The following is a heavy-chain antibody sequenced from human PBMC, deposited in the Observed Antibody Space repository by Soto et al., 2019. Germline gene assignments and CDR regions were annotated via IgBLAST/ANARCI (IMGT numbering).Heavy chain of an antibody. CDR2: INSDGSST. CDR1: GFTFSRYW. V-gene: IGHV3-74*01. CDR3: ARGGFDGDYVPSD. Sequence: GGSLRLSCAASGFTFSRYWMHWVRQAPGKGLVWVSRINSDGSSTNYADSVKGRFTISRDNAKNTLYLQMNSLRAEDTAVYYCARGGFDGDYVPSDWGQGTLVTVSS. D-gene: IGHD4-17*01. J-gene: IGHJ4*02.